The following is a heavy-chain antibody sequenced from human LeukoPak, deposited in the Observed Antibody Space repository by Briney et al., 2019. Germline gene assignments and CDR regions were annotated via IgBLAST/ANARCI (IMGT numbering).Heavy chain of an antibody. J-gene: IGHJ4*02. D-gene: IGHD6-19*01. Sequence: SETLSLTCTVSGGSISSYFWSWVRQPPGKGREWIGYIYDSGSTNYNPSLKSRVTISVDTSKNQISLKLISVTAADTAVYYCARGRDSGWYGELGYWGQGTLVTVSS. CDR2: IYDSGST. CDR1: GGSISSYF. CDR3: ARGRDSGWYGELGY. V-gene: IGHV4-59*08.